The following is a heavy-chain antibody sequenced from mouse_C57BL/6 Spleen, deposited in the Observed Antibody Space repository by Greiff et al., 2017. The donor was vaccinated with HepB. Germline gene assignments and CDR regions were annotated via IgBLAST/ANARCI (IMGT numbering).Heavy chain of an antibody. CDR2: IDPEDGDT. Sequence: EVQLQQSGAELVRPGASVKLSCTASGFNINDYYMHWVKQRPEQGLEWIGRIDPEDGDTEYAPKFQGKATMTADTSSNTAYLQLSSLTSEDTAVYYCTTYDYDNWYCEGWGTGTTVTVSS. D-gene: IGHD2-4*01. V-gene: IGHV14-1*01. CDR1: GFNINDYY. J-gene: IGHJ1*03. CDR3: TTYDYDNWYCEG.